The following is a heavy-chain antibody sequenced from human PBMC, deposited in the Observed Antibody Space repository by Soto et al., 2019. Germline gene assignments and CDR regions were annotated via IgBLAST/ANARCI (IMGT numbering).Heavy chain of an antibody. CDR3: ATSVGIAPNGEDGRDV. D-gene: IGHD2-8*01. V-gene: IGHV1-69*01. J-gene: IGHJ6*02. Sequence: QVQLVQSGAEVKKTGSSVKVSCKASGVTFSIYGFSWVRQAPGQGPEWIGGIIPILTTPNDAQKFQGRVTIVEDESTTKVYMEMSSLQFEDTAVYYCATSVGIAPNGEDGRDVWDQGTSVTVSS. CDR1: GVTFSIYG. CDR2: IIPILTTP.